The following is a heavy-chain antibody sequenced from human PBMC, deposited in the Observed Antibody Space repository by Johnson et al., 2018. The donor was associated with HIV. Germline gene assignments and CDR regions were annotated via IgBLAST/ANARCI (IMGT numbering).Heavy chain of an antibody. D-gene: IGHD3-22*01. CDR2: KKNDGSKR. V-gene: IGHV3-11*04. CDR1: GSTFRDYY. Sequence: QVQLVESGGGLIQPGGSLRLSCAASGSTFRDYYMSWIRQSPGKGLEWVEDKKNDGSKRFHAESAKGRFTISRDNAKNSLQLQMDSLRAEDTAVSYCACGLEIVVHTAAFDVWGPWTMVTVSS. J-gene: IGHJ3*01. CDR3: ACGLEIVVHTAAFDV.